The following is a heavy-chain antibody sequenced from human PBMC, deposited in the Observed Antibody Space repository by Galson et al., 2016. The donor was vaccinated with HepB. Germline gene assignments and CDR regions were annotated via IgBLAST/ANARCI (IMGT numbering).Heavy chain of an antibody. V-gene: IGHV5-51*01. D-gene: IGHD2-15*01. CDR3: ARHVASRSPFDY. J-gene: IGHJ4*02. Sequence: QSGAEVKKPGESLKISCKSSGYSFSTYYIAWVRQTPGKGLEWMGFIYPRDSETRYSPSFQGQVIISVDKSISTAYLQWSSLKASDTAIYYCARHVASRSPFDYWGQGTLVTVSS. CDR1: GYSFSTYY. CDR2: IYPRDSET.